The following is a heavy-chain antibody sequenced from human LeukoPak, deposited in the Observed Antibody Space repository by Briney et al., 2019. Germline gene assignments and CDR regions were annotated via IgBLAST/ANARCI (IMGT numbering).Heavy chain of an antibody. CDR1: GGSISSGDYY. CDR3: ARVDLYSSSWRASNWFDP. V-gene: IGHV4-30-4*01. D-gene: IGHD6-13*01. CDR2: IYYSGST. J-gene: IGHJ5*02. Sequence: PSETLSLTCTVSGGSISSGDYYWSWIRQPPGKGLEWIGNIYYSGSTYYNPSLKSRVTISVDTSKNQFSLKLSSVTAADRAVYYCARVDLYSSSWRASNWFDPWGQGTLVTVSS.